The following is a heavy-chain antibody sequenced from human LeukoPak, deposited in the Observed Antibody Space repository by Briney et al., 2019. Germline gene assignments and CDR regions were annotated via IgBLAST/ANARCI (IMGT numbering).Heavy chain of an antibody. J-gene: IGHJ5*02. CDR2: ISSSSSYT. V-gene: IGHV3-11*06. CDR3: ARRGYSYAGWYWFDP. D-gene: IGHD5-18*01. CDR1: GFTFSDYY. Sequence: PGGSLRLSCAASGFTFSDYYMSRIRQAPGKGLEWVSYISSSSSYTNYADSVKGRFTISRDNAKNSLYLQMNSLRAEDTAVYYCARRGYSYAGWYWFDPWGQGTLVTVSS.